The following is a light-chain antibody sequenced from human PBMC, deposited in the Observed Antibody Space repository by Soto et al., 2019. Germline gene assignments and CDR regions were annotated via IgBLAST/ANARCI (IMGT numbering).Light chain of an antibody. CDR1: QTVRNNY. V-gene: IGKV3-20*01. CDR3: QQFSSYPLT. CDR2: DAS. Sequence: EFVLTQSPGTLSLSPGGRATLSCRASQTVRNNYLACYQQKPGQAPRLLIYDASSRATGIPDRFSGRGSGTDFTLTISRLEPEDFAVYYCQQFSSYPLTFGGGTKVDIK. J-gene: IGKJ4*01.